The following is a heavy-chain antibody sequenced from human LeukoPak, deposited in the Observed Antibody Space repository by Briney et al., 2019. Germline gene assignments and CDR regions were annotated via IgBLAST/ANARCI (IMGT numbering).Heavy chain of an antibody. D-gene: IGHD6-13*01. CDR2: ISSSGSTI. CDR1: GFTFSDYY. Sequence: GGSLRLSCAASGFTFSDYYMSWIRQAPGKGLEWVSYISSSGSTIYYADSVKGRFTISRDNAKNSLYLQMNSLRAEDTAVYYCAREGRGSSSWYADQYYYYYYMDVWGKGTTVTVSS. V-gene: IGHV3-11*04. J-gene: IGHJ6*03. CDR3: AREGRGSSSWYADQYYYYYYMDV.